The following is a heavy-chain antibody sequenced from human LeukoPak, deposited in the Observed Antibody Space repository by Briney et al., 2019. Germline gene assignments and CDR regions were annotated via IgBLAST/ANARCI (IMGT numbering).Heavy chain of an antibody. Sequence: PGGSLRLSCAASGFTFSSYGMHWVRQAPGKGLEWVAFIRYDGSNKYYADSVTGRFTISRDNSKNTLFLQMNSLRAEDTAVYYCAKDPNGDYVGAFDFWGQGMMVSVSS. J-gene: IGHJ4*02. CDR3: AKDPNGDYVGAFDF. V-gene: IGHV3-30*02. CDR1: GFTFSSYG. CDR2: IRYDGSNK. D-gene: IGHD4-17*01.